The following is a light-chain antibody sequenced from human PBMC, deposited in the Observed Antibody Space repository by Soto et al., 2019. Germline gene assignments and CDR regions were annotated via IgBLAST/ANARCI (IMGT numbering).Light chain of an antibody. CDR2: GAS. CDR1: QSVDIS. Sequence: EIVLTQSPATLSVSPGERVILSCRASQSVDISLAWYQQKPGQAPRLLIYGASDRATSIPGRFSGSGSGTDLTLIISSLEPEDFAFYYCQQGNTWPWTFGQGTKV. J-gene: IGKJ1*01. CDR3: QQGNTWPWT. V-gene: IGKV3-11*01.